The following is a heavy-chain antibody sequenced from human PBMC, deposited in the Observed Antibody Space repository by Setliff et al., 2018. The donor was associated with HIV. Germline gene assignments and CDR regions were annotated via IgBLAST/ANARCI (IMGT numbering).Heavy chain of an antibody. Sequence: SLRLSCAASGFTFDDYAMHWVRQAPGKGLEWVSAINWNSGSIGYAVSVMGRITVSRDNAKNSLYLQINSLRTEDTALYYCVKGDCTSSSCELESWGQGTLVTVSS. V-gene: IGHV3-9*01. CDR3: VKGDCTSSSCELES. J-gene: IGHJ4*02. CDR1: GFTFDDYA. D-gene: IGHD2-2*01. CDR2: INWNSGSI.